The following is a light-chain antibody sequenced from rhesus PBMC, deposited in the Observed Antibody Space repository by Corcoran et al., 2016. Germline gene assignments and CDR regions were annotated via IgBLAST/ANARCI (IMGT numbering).Light chain of an antibody. CDR3: QQYNSIPSS. Sequence: DIQMTQSPSSLSASVGDKVTITCRASQSISGWLAWYQQKPGKAPKVLIYKASSLQSGVPSRFRGSGSGTDFTLTISSLQSEDFATYYCQQYNSIPSSFGQGTKLEMK. CDR1: QSISGW. J-gene: IGKJ2*01. V-gene: IGKV1-22*01. CDR2: KAS.